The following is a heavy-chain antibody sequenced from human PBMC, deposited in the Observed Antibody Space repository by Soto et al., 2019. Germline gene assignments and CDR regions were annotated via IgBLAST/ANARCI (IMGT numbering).Heavy chain of an antibody. D-gene: IGHD3-22*01. V-gene: IGHV3-15*01. J-gene: IGHJ4*02. CDR3: TTESPYYYDSSGYSAY. CDR2: IKSKADGGTT. Sequence: GGTLRLSCAASGFTFSNAWMSWVRQAPGQGLEWVGRIKSKADGGTTDYASPVKGRFTISRDDSKNTLYLQMNSMKTEDTAAYYCTTESPYYYDSSGYSAYWGQGSLVTVS. CDR1: GFTFSNAW.